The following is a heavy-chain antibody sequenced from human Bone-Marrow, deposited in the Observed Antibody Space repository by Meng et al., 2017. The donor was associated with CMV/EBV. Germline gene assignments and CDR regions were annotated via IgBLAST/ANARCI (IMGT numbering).Heavy chain of an antibody. CDR1: GGSFSGYY. J-gene: IGHJ4*02. Sequence: SQTLPLTCAVYGGSFSGYYWSWIRQPPGKGLEWIGEINHSGRTNYNPSLKSRVTISVDTSKNQFSLKLSSGTSADTAVYYCARGRNFFAARSIAALDYWGQGTLVTVSS. D-gene: IGHD6-13*01. CDR3: ARGRNFFAARSIAALDY. V-gene: IGHV4-34*01. CDR2: INHSGRT.